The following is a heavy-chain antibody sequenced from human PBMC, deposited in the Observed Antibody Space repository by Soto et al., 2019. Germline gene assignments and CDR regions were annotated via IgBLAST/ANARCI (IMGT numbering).Heavy chain of an antibody. CDR3: ARDKIRYYYDSSGYPQY. D-gene: IGHD3-22*01. Sequence: GGSLRLSCAASGFTFSSYGMHWVRQAPGKGLEWVAVIWYDGSNKYYADSVKGRFTISRDNSKNTLYLQMNSLRAEDTAVYYCARDKIRYYYDSSGYPQYWGQGTLVTVSS. CDR2: IWYDGSNK. CDR1: GFTFSSYG. J-gene: IGHJ4*02. V-gene: IGHV3-33*01.